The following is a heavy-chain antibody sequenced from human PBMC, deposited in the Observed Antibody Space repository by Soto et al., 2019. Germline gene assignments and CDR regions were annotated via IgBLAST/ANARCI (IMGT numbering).Heavy chain of an antibody. V-gene: IGHV1-69*13. J-gene: IGHJ6*02. CDR2: IIPICGTT. CDR3: ATATFYYYYGMDV. Sequence: SVKVSCKASGGTFSSYAISWVRQAPGQGLEWMGGIIPICGTTNYAQKFQGRVTMTGDASTSTAYMELSRLRSDDTAVYYCATATFYYYYGMDVWGQGTTVTVSS. CDR1: GGTFSSYA.